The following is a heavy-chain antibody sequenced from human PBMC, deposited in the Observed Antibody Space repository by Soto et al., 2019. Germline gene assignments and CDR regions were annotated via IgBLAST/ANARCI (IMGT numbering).Heavy chain of an antibody. CDR1: GGSFSGYY. J-gene: IGHJ4*02. V-gene: IGHV4-34*01. CDR3: ARAVAHITIFGVVITPHFDY. CDR2: INHSGST. Sequence: QVQLQQWGAGLLKPSETLSLTCAVYGGSFSGYYWSWIRQPPGKGLEWMGEINHSGSTNYNPSLKCRVTISVDTSKNQFSLKLSSVTAADTAVYYCARAVAHITIFGVVITPHFDYWGQGTLVTVSS. D-gene: IGHD3-3*01.